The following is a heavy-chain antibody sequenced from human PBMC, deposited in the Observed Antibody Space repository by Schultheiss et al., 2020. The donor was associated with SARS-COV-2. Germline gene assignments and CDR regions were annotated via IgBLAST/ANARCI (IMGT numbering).Heavy chain of an antibody. V-gene: IGHV3-23*01. CDR2: IGTAGDT. CDR1: GFTFSSYA. J-gene: IGHJ4*02. D-gene: IGHD4-11*01. CDR3: AKGRSRGITVTTPFDY. Sequence: GGSLRLSCAASGFTFSSYAMSWVRQAPGKGLEWVSAIGTAGDTYYPGCVKVRFDISRDNDKNKLNLQMNSLRAEDTSVYYCAKGRSRGITVTTPFDYWGQGTLVTVSS.